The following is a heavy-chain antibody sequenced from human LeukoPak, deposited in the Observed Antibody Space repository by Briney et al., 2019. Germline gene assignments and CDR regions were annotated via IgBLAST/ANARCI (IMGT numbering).Heavy chain of an antibody. D-gene: IGHD3-22*01. V-gene: IGHV3-30*03. CDR2: ISYDGSNK. CDR1: GFTFSSYS. J-gene: IGHJ2*01. Sequence: GGSLRLSCAASGFTFSSYSMNWVRQAPGKGLEWVAVISYDGSNKYYADSVKGRFTISRDNSKNTLYLQMNSLRAEDTAVYYCARAYYYDSSGQTGWYFDLWGRGTLVTVSS. CDR3: ARAYYYDSSGQTGWYFDL.